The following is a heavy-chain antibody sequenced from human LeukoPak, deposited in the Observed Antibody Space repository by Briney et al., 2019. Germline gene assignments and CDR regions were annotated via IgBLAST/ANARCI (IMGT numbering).Heavy chain of an antibody. CDR1: GFPFEANA. J-gene: IGHJ4*02. D-gene: IGHD5-18*01. Sequence: GGSLRLSCATSGFPFEANAMSWVRQAPGKGLEWVATIGNTETFYADSVTGRFTISRDNSKNTVNLQMNRLRVEDTAIYYCAKDWIQFNRVFDCFDSWGQGTLVTVSS. CDR2: IGNTET. CDR3: AKDWIQFNRVFDCFDS. V-gene: IGHV3-23*01.